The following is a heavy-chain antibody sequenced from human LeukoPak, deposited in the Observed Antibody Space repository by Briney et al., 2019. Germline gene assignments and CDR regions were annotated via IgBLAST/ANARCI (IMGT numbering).Heavy chain of an antibody. CDR3: AKESGKFDY. J-gene: IGHJ4*02. CDR2: ISADGGST. CDR1: GFTFSSYS. Sequence: GGSLRLSCAASGFTFSSYSMNWVRQAPGKGLEWVSLISADGGSTFSADSVKGRFSISRDNSKNSLCLQMNSLRSEDTAMYYCAKESGKFDYWGQGTLVAVSS. V-gene: IGHV3-43*02.